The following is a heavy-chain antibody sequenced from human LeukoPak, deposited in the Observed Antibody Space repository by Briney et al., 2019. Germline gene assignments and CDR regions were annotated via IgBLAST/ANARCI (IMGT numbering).Heavy chain of an antibody. CDR1: GGSISNNNYY. J-gene: IGHJ4*02. V-gene: IGHV4-39*01. D-gene: IGHD3-3*01. CDR3: ASQNYDFWTGYPDY. CDR2: IYYSGNT. Sequence: SETLSLTCTVSGGSISNNNYYWVWIRQPPGKGLEWIGSIYYSGNTHYNPSLKSRVTISVDTSKNQFSLKLSSVTAADTAVYYCASQNYDFWTGYPDYWGQGTLVTVSS.